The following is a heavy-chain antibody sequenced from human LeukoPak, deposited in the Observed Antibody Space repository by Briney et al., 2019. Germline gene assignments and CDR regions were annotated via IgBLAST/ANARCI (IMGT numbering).Heavy chain of an antibody. CDR2: INTNTGNP. V-gene: IGHV7-4-1*02. D-gene: IGHD4-23*01. J-gene: IGHJ4*02. CDR1: GYTFTRYA. Sequence: ASVKVSCKASGYTFTRYAISWVRQAPGQGLEWMGWINTNTGNPTYAQGFTGRFVFSLDTSVSTAYLQISSLKAEDTAVYYCARGTVGTPLMGDYWGQGTLVTVSS. CDR3: ARGTVGTPLMGDY.